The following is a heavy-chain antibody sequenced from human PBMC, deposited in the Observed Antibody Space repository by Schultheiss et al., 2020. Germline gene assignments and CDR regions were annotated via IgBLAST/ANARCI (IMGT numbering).Heavy chain of an antibody. CDR2: ISGSGGST. Sequence: GESLKISCAASGFTFSSYAMSWVRQAPGKGLEWVSAISGSGGSTYYADSVKGRFTISRDNSKNTLYLQMNSLRAEDTDVYYCAKDYCSSTSCYTYFDYWGQGTLVTVSS. CDR3: AKDYCSSTSCYTYFDY. V-gene: IGHV3-23*01. CDR1: GFTFSSYA. J-gene: IGHJ4*02. D-gene: IGHD2-2*02.